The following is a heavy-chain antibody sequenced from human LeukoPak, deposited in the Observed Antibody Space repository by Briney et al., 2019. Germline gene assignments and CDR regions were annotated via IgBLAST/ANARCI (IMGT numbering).Heavy chain of an antibody. J-gene: IGHJ4*02. CDR3: AKLYYYGSGSYYNGNYFDY. Sequence: FTFNRDNAKNTLYLQMNSLRAEDTAVYYCAKLYYYGSGSYYNGNYFDYWGQGTLVTVSS. V-gene: IGHV3-33*03. D-gene: IGHD3-10*01.